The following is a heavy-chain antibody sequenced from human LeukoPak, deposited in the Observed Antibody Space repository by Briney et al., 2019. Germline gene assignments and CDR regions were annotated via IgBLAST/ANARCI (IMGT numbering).Heavy chain of an antibody. CDR2: VYYSGST. CDR3: ARGAGSYGFFDV. J-gene: IGHJ4*02. CDR1: GGDISTYH. D-gene: IGHD5-18*01. V-gene: IGHV4-59*13. Sequence: SETLSLTCSVSGGDISTYHWSWIRQSPGEAFEYIGNVYYSGSTNYNPSLRSRVTISVDVSKNQFSLNVRSVTAADTAVYYCARGAGSYGFFDVWGQGTLVTVSA.